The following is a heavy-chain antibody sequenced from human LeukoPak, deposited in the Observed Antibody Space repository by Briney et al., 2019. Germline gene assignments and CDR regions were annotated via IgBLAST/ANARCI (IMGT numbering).Heavy chain of an antibody. CDR2: ILASGGST. Sequence: GGSLRLSCAASGLTFSNYAMTWVRQAPGKGLEWVSSILASGGSTYYADSVKGRFTISRDNSKNTLYLQMNSLRAEDTAVYYCAKDQGTVFGYFNYWGQGTLVTVSS. V-gene: IGHV3-23*01. CDR3: AKDQGTVFGYFNY. J-gene: IGHJ4*02. CDR1: GLTFSNYA. D-gene: IGHD3-3*01.